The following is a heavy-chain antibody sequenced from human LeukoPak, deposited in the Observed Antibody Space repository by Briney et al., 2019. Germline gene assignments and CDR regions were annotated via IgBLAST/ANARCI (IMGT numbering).Heavy chain of an antibody. Sequence: SETLSLTCTVSGGSISSGGYYWSWIRQHPGKGLEWIGYIYYSGSTYYNPSLKSRVTISVDTSKNQFSLKLSSVTAADTAVYYCADVGYYYDYAFDIWGQGTMVTVSS. D-gene: IGHD3-22*01. CDR3: ADVGYYYDYAFDI. J-gene: IGHJ3*02. V-gene: IGHV4-31*03. CDR2: IYYSGST. CDR1: GGSISSGGYY.